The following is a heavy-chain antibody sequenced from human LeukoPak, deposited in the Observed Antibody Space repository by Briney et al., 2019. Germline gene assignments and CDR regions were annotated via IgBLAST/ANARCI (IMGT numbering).Heavy chain of an antibody. Sequence: SEALSVTCIVSVGSISSYYWSWIRQPPGKELERIGYIYYSGSTNYNPSLKSRVTISVDTSKNQFSLKLSSVSAADTAVYYCARDRGGGGMGATGIDYWGQGNLVTVSS. CDR2: IYYSGST. J-gene: IGHJ4*02. V-gene: IGHV4-59*01. CDR1: VGSISSYY. CDR3: ARDRGGGGMGATGIDY. D-gene: IGHD1-26*01.